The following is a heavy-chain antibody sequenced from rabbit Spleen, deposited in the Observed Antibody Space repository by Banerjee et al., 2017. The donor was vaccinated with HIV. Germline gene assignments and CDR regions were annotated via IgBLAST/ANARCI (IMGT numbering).Heavy chain of an antibody. D-gene: IGHD6-1*01. CDR1: GFTLSSYYM. J-gene: IGHJ4*01. CDR2: IYTGNGKN. V-gene: IGHV1S45*01. CDR3: VREAGYGGYGDGNL. Sequence: QEQLTETGGGLVQPGGSLKLSCKASGFTLSSYYMNWVRQAPGKGLEWIGFIYTGNGKNYYASWAKGRFTISKTSSTTVTLQVTSLTAADTATYFCVREAGYGGYGDGNLWGPDTLVTVS.